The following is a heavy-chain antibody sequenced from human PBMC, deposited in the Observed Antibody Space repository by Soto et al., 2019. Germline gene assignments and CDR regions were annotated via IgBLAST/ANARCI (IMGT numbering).Heavy chain of an antibody. V-gene: IGHV2-70*11. CDR3: ARIRVAAAGGSTYYYYGMDV. Sequence: SGPTLVNPTQTLTLTCTFSGFSLSTSGMCVSWIRQPPGKALEWLARIDWDDDKYYSTSLKTRLTISKDTSKNQVVLTMTNMDPVDTATYYCARIRVAAAGGSTYYYYGMDVWGQGTTVTV. J-gene: IGHJ6*02. D-gene: IGHD6-13*01. CDR2: IDWDDDK. CDR1: GFSLSTSGMC.